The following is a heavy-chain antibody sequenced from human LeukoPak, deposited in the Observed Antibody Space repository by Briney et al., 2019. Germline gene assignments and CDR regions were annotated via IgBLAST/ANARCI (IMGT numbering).Heavy chain of an antibody. CDR1: GDSLSPYY. J-gene: IGHJ4*02. V-gene: IGHV4-59*01. D-gene: IGHD2-15*01. CDR3: ARENYSLDY. Sequence: SETLSLTCTVSGDSLSPYYWSWIRQPPGKGLEWIAYITHSGSNVYNPSLKSRATISLDTSKKQFSLKLSSVTTADTALYYCARENYSLDYWGQGTLVTVSS. CDR2: ITHSGSN.